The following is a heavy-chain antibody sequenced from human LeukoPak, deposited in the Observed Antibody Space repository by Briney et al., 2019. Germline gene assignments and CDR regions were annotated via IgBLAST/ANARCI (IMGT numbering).Heavy chain of an antibody. J-gene: IGHJ5*02. V-gene: IGHV3-30-3*01. D-gene: IGHD6-19*01. CDR3: ARETSAYSSGWRWFDP. Sequence: GGSLRLSCAASGFTFSSYAMHWVRQAPGKGLEWVAVISYDGSNKYYADSVKGRFTISRDNSKNTLYLQMNSLRAEDTAVYYCARETSAYSSGWRWFDPWGQGTLVTVSS. CDR1: GFTFSSYA. CDR2: ISYDGSNK.